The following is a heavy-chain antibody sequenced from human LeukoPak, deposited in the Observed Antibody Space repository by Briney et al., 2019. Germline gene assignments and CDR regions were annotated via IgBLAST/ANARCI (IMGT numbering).Heavy chain of an antibody. CDR1: GYTFTGYY. CDR3: ARVKNYYGSGSYNY. J-gene: IGHJ4*02. V-gene: IGHV1-2*02. CDR2: INPNSGGT. Sequence: GASVKVSCKASGYTFTGYYMHWVRQAPGQGLEWMGWINPNSGGTNYAQKFQGRVTMTRDTSISTAYMELSRLRSDETAVYYCARVKNYYGSGSYNYWGQGTLVTVSS. D-gene: IGHD3-10*01.